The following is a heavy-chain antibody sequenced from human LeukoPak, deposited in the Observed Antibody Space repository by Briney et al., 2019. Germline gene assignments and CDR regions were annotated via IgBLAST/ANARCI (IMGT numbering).Heavy chain of an antibody. CDR3: ARGQPLRGYSGYDYGVNWFDP. CDR1: GYTFTGYY. J-gene: IGHJ5*02. D-gene: IGHD5-12*01. V-gene: IGHV1-2*04. CDR2: INPNSGGT. Sequence: GASVKVSCKASGYTFTGYYMHWVRQAPGQGLEWMGWINPNSGGTNYAQKFQGWVTMTRDTSISTAYMELSRLRSDDTAVYYRARGQPLRGYSGYDYGVNWFDPWGQGTLVTVSS.